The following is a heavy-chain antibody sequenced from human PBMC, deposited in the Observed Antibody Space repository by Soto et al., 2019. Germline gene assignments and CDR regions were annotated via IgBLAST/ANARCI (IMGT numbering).Heavy chain of an antibody. J-gene: IGHJ2*01. D-gene: IGHD6-19*01. V-gene: IGHV3-23*01. CDR1: GFTFASYA. Sequence: EVQLLESGGGLEHPGGSLRLSCVASGFTFASYALSWVRQSPGKGLEWVSAITISGDVTMYADSVNGRFTISRDTSRNTLYLQMNSLRADDTAVCYCAKGGWPTYFDIWGRGTRVTVSS. CDR3: AKGGWPTYFDI. CDR2: ITISGDVT.